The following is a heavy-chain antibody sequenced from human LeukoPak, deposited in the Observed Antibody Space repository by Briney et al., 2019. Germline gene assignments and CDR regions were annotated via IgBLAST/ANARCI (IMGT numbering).Heavy chain of an antibody. J-gene: IGHJ6*03. Sequence: APVKVSCKASGYTFTSYDINWVRQATGQGLEWMGWMNPNSGNTGYAQKFQGRVTMTRNTSISTAYMELSSLRSEDTAVYYCARGSTWGSYYYMDVWGKGTTVTISS. V-gene: IGHV1-8*01. CDR3: ARGSTWGSYYYMDV. CDR2: MNPNSGNT. D-gene: IGHD7-27*01. CDR1: GYTFTSYD.